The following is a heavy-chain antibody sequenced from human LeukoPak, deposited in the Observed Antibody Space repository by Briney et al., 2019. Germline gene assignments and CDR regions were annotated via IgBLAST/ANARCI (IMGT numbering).Heavy chain of an antibody. Sequence: GRSLRLSCAASGFTFSSYAMHWVRQAPGKGLEWVAVISYDGSNKYYADSVKGRFTISRDNSKNTLYLQMNSLRAEDTAVYYCARDAGYGYWVVDYWGQGTLVTVSS. V-gene: IGHV3-30-3*01. CDR2: ISYDGSNK. J-gene: IGHJ4*02. CDR3: ARDAGYGYWVVDY. D-gene: IGHD5-18*01. CDR1: GFTFSSYA.